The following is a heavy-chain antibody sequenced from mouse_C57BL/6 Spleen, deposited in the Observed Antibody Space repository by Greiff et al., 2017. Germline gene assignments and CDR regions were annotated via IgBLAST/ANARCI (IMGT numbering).Heavy chain of an antibody. CDR3: ARGDYGGGCFDV. V-gene: IGHV1-22*01. J-gene: IGHJ1*03. CDR1: GYTFTDYN. Sequence: EVKLLESGPELVKPGASVKMSCKASGYTFTDYNMHWVKQSHGKSLEWIGYINPNNGGTSYNQKFKGKATLTVNKSSSTAYMELRSLTSEDAAVYYCARGDYGGGCFDVWGTGTTVTVSS. D-gene: IGHD2-4*01. CDR2: INPNNGGT.